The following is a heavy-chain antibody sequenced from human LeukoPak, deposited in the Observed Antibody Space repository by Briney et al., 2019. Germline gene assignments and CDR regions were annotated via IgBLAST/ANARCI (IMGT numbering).Heavy chain of an antibody. J-gene: IGHJ5*02. D-gene: IGHD2-15*01. CDR2: IYHSGST. CDR3: ARLVTRVVVVAATHWFDP. CDR1: GYSISSGYY. Sequence: KSSETLSLTCTVSGYSISSGYYWGWIRQPPGKGLEWIGSIYHSGSTYYNPSLKSRVTISVDTSKNQFSLKLSTVTAADTAVYYCARLVTRVVVVAATHWFDPWGQGTLVTVSS. V-gene: IGHV4-38-2*02.